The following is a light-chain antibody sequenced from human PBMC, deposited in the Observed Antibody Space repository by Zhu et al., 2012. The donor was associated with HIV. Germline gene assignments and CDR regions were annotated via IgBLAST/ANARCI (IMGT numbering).Light chain of an antibody. Sequence: EIVLTQSPGALSLSPGERATLSCRASQSISSTYLAWYQQKPGQAPRLLIYGASSRATGIPDRFSGSGSGTDFTLTISRLEPEDFAVYYCQQYNILPRTFGQGTNGGDQT. CDR2: GAS. J-gene: IGKJ1*01. CDR1: QSISSTY. CDR3: QQYNILPRT. V-gene: IGKV3-20*01.